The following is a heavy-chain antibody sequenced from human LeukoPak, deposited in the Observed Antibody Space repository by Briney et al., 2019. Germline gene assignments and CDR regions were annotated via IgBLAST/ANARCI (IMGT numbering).Heavy chain of an antibody. CDR2: ISYGGSNK. D-gene: IGHD3-22*01. Sequence: GRSLRLSCAASGFTFSSYAMHWVRQAPGKGLEWVAVISYGGSNKYYADSVKGRFTISRDNSKNTLYLQMNSLRAEDTAVYYCAKGRAGNYYYDSSDSWGQGTLVTVSS. V-gene: IGHV3-30*04. CDR1: GFTFSSYA. J-gene: IGHJ5*01. CDR3: AKGRAGNYYYDSSDS.